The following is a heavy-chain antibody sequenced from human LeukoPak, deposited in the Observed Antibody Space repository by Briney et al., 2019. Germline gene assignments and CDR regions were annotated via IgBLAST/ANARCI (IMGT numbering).Heavy chain of an antibody. D-gene: IGHD2-2*01. CDR3: ARLKTGYQLWRIGGPFDY. CDR1: GGSFSGYY. CDR2: INHSGST. V-gene: IGHV4-34*01. Sequence: PSETLSLTCAVYGGSFSGYYWSWIRQPPGKGLEWIGEINHSGSTNYNPSLKSRVTISVDTSKNQFSLKLSSVTAADTAVYYCARLKTGYQLWRIGGPFDYWGQGTLVTVSS. J-gene: IGHJ4*02.